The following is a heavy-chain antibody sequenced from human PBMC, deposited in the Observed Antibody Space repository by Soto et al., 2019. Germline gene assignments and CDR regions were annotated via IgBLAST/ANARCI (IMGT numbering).Heavy chain of an antibody. CDR2: VHYSGTT. CDR3: TRASPIVTDF. V-gene: IGHV4-59*08. Sequence: NPSETLSLTCTVSGGSISGYYWSWIRQPPGKGLEWIAYVHYSGTTNYNSSLKSRVTISVDTSKNQFSLKLSSVTAADTAVYYCTRASPIVTDFWGQGTTITVSS. CDR1: GGSISGYY. J-gene: IGHJ6*02. D-gene: IGHD2-15*01.